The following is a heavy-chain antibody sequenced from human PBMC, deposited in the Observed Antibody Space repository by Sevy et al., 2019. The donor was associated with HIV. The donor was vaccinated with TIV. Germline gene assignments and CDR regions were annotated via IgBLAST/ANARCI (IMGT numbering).Heavy chain of an antibody. CDR2: IKSKTDGGTT. CDR1: GFTFSNAW. CDR3: TYHVDTAIYRLDY. Sequence: GGSLRLSCAASGFTFSNAWMSWVRQAPGKGLEWVGRIKSKTDGGTTDYAAPVKGRFTISRDDSKNTLYLQMNSLKTEDTDVYYCTYHVDTAIYRLDYWGQGTLVTVSS. V-gene: IGHV3-15*01. J-gene: IGHJ4*02. D-gene: IGHD5-18*01.